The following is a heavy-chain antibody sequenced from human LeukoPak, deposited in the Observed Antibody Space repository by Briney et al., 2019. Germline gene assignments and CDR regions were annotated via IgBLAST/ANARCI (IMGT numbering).Heavy chain of an antibody. CDR2: ISSSGSSI. V-gene: IGHV3-11*01. CDR3: AKDAVYNRKRGHFDV. Sequence: GGSLRLSCAASGFTFSDYYMSWIRQAPGKGLEWISYISSSGSSIYYADSVKGRFTISRDNTKNSLYLQMNSLRAEATAVYYCAKDAVYNRKRGHFDVCGQGPMVTVSS. CDR1: GFTFSDYY. J-gene: IGHJ3*01. D-gene: IGHD5-24*01.